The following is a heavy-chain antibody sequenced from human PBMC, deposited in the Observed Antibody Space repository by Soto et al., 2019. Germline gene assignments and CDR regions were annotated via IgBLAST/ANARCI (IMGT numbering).Heavy chain of an antibody. CDR2: IYPGDSDT. V-gene: IGHV5-51*01. D-gene: IGHD2-15*01. CDR3: ARLPGYCSGGSCYYFDY. CDR1: GYSFTSYW. Sequence: PGESLKISCKGSGYSFTSYWIGWVRQMTGKGLEWMGIIYPGDSDTRYSPSFQGQVTISADKSISTAYLQWSSLKASDTAMYYCARLPGYCSGGSCYYFDYWGQGTLVTVSS. J-gene: IGHJ4*02.